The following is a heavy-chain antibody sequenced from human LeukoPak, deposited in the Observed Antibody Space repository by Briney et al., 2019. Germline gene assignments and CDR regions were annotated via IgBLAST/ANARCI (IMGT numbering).Heavy chain of an antibody. CDR3: AKDQSRGIVVVPAAMGFDY. CDR2: IRYDGSNK. J-gene: IGHJ4*02. Sequence: GGSLRLSCAASGFTFSSYGMHWVRQAPGKGLEWVAFIRYDGSNKYYADSVKGRFTISRDNSKNTLYLQMNSLRAEDTAVYYCAKDQSRGIVVVPAAMGFDYWGQGTLVTVSS. V-gene: IGHV3-30*02. CDR1: GFTFSSYG. D-gene: IGHD2-2*01.